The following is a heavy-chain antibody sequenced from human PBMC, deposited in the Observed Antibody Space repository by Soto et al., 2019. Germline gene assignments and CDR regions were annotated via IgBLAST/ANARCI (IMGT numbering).Heavy chain of an antibody. CDR1: GGSISSGGYY. CDR2: IYYSGST. V-gene: IGHV4-31*03. CDR3: ARDLGANGWFDP. Sequence: PSETLSLTCTVSGGSISSGGYYWSWIRQHPGKGLEWIGYIYYSGSTYYNPSLKSRVTISVDTSKNQFSLKLSSVTAADTAVYYCARDLGANGWFDPWGHGTLVTVSS. D-gene: IGHD3-3*01. J-gene: IGHJ5*02.